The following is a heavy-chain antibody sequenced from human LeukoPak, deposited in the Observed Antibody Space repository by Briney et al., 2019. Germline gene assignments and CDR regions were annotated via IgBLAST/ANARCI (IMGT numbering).Heavy chain of an antibody. J-gene: IGHJ4*02. Sequence: GGSLRLSCAASGLTFSNYGMHWVRQAPGRGLEWVGVIWYDGSNKYYAASVKGRFTFSRDNSEHTLLLQMNGLTAEDTAVYYCARDTPQVYWGQGALVTVSS. D-gene: IGHD2-15*01. CDR1: GLTFSNYG. V-gene: IGHV3-33*08. CDR3: ARDTPQVY. CDR2: IWYDGSNK.